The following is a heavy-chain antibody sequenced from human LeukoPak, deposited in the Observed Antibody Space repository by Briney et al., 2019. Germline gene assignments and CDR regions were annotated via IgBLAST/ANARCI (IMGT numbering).Heavy chain of an antibody. V-gene: IGHV3-66*01. Sequence: GGSLRLSCAASGXTVSSNYMNWVRQAPGKGLEWVSVIYSDGSTYYADSVKGRFTISRDNAKNSLYLQMNSLRDEDTAVYYCAADSRSAGRGQGTLVTVSS. CDR3: AADSRSAG. J-gene: IGHJ4*02. CDR2: IYSDGST. CDR1: GXTVSSNY. D-gene: IGHD3-22*01.